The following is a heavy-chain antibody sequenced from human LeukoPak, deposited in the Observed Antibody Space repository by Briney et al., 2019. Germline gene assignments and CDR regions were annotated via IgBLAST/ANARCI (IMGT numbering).Heavy chain of an antibody. D-gene: IGHD1-26*01. V-gene: IGHV3-64*01. CDR2: IGSNGDST. CDR3: ARGKVVGATRPFDY. J-gene: IGHJ4*02. Sequence: PGGSLRLSCAGSGFTFSNYAMYWVRQAPGKGLENVAGIGSNGDSTYYANSVKGRFTISRDNSKNTLFLQMGSLRAEDMAVYYCARGKVVGATRPFDYWGQGTLVTVSS. CDR1: GFTFSNYA.